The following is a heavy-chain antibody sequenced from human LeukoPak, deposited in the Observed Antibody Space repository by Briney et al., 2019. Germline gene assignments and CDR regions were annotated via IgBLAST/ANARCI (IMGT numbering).Heavy chain of an antibody. Sequence: TGGSLRLSCAASGFTFRSYWMSWVRPAPGKGLEWVANINQGGSVKYYVDSVKGRFTISRDDAKNSLYVQMNSVRDEDTAVYYCARGGYSGWNLEYWGQGTLVIVSS. D-gene: IGHD5-12*01. CDR1: GFTFRSYW. CDR3: ARGGYSGWNLEY. J-gene: IGHJ4*02. V-gene: IGHV3-7*01. CDR2: INQGGSVK.